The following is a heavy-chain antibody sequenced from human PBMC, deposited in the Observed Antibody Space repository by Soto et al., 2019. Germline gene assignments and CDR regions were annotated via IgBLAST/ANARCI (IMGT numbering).Heavy chain of an antibody. Sequence: SETLSLTCTVSGHSLSSGGYYWSWIRQHPGKGLEWVGYIYFTGSTLYNPSLKSRLAMSLDTSKNQFSLRLTSATAVDTAVYFCARDWGSSGWPNWGQGTLVTVSS. CDR1: GHSLSSGGYY. J-gene: IGHJ4*02. D-gene: IGHD6-19*01. CDR3: ARDWGSSGWPN. V-gene: IGHV4-31*03. CDR2: IYFTGST.